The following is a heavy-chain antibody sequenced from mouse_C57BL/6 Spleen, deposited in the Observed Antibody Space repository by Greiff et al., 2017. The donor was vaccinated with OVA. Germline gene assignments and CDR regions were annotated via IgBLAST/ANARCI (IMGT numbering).Heavy chain of an antibody. CDR3: TRSGPYDGYPFDY. V-gene: IGHV1-15*01. CDR1: GYTFTDYE. D-gene: IGHD2-3*01. CDR2: IDPETGGT. J-gene: IGHJ2*01. Sequence: VQLVESGAELVRPGASVTLSCKASGYTFTDYEMHWVKQTPVHGLEWIGAIDPETGGTAYNQKFKGKAILTADKSSRTAYMGLRSLTSEDSAVYYCTRSGPYDGYPFDYWGQGTTLTVSS.